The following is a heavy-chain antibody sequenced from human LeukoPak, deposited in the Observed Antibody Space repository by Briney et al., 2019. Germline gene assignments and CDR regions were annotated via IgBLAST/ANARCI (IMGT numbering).Heavy chain of an antibody. V-gene: IGHV3-74*01. Sequence: PGGSLRLSCAASGFTFSSYWMHWVRHAPGKGLVWVSRINTDGSTTTYADSVKGRFTISRDNAKNTLYLQMNSLRAEDTAVYYCARRYEQLVRHYYYYYMDVWGKGTTVTVSS. J-gene: IGHJ6*03. CDR1: GFTFSSYW. CDR2: INTDGSTT. D-gene: IGHD6-6*01. CDR3: ARRYEQLVRHYYYYYMDV.